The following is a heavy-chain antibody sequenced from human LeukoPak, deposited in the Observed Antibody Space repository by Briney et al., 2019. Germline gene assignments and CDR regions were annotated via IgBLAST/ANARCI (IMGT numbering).Heavy chain of an antibody. Sequence: GGSLRPSCAASGFTFSDYYMSWIRQAPGKGLEWVSYISSSGSTIYYADSVKGRFTISRDNSKNTLYLQMNSLRAEDTAVYYCARDDISWAFDIWGQGTMVTVSS. D-gene: IGHD2-15*01. CDR2: ISSSGSTI. CDR1: GFTFSDYY. V-gene: IGHV3-11*04. J-gene: IGHJ3*02. CDR3: ARDDISWAFDI.